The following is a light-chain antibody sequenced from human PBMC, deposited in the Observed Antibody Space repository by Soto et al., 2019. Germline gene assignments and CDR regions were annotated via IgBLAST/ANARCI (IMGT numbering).Light chain of an antibody. V-gene: IGKV1-5*01. Sequence: IQMTQSPSTLSASVGDRVTITCRASQSIRSWLAWYQQKPGKAPKLLIYDASSLESGVPSRFSGSGSGTEFTLTISSLQPDDFATYYCQQYNSYSITFGQGTRLEI. CDR3: QQYNSYSIT. J-gene: IGKJ5*01. CDR1: QSIRSW. CDR2: DAS.